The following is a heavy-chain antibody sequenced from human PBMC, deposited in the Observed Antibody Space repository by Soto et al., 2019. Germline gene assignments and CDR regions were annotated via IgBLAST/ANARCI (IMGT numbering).Heavy chain of an antibody. CDR3: ARVYDFWSGYSP. D-gene: IGHD3-3*01. CDR1: GFTFSSYW. CDR2: INSDGSST. Sequence: QTGGSLRLSCAASGFTFSSYWMHWVRQAPGKGLVWVSRINSDGSSTSYADSVKGRFTISRDNAKNTLYLQMNSLRAEDTAVYYCARVYDFWSGYSPWGQGTLVTVSS. V-gene: IGHV3-74*01. J-gene: IGHJ5*02.